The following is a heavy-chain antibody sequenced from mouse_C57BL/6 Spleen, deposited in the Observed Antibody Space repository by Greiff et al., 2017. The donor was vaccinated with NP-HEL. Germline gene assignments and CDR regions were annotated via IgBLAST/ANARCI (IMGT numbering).Heavy chain of an antibody. V-gene: IGHV7-3*02. J-gene: IGHJ4*01. Sequence: EVMLVESGGGLVQPGGSLRLSCATSGFTFTDYYMSWVRQPPGKALEWLGFIRNKANGYTTEYSASVKGRFTISRDNSQSILYLQMNTLRAEDSATYYCARDAFYYGNYLYYAMDYWGQGTSVTVSS. D-gene: IGHD2-1*01. CDR3: ARDAFYYGNYLYYAMDY. CDR1: GFTFTDYY. CDR2: IRNKANGYTT.